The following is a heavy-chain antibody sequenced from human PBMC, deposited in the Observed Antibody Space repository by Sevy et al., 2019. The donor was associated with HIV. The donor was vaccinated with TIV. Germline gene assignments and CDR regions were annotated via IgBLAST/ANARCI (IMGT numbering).Heavy chain of an antibody. D-gene: IGHD3-22*01. Sequence: ASVKVSCKVSGYTLTKLSMHWVRQAPGKGLEWMGSFDPEDGETIHAQRFQGRLSMTEDTSTETAYMELSSLSSEDTADYYCATTKDYYDNSGHPFDYWGQGSLVTVSS. CDR1: GYTLTKLS. CDR2: FDPEDGET. CDR3: ATTKDYYDNSGHPFDY. V-gene: IGHV1-24*01. J-gene: IGHJ4*02.